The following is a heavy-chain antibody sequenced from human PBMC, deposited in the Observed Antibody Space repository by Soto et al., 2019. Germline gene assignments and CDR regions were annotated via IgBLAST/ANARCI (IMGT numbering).Heavy chain of an antibody. CDR3: ASSIAAAGNYYYYYGMDV. J-gene: IGHJ6*02. D-gene: IGHD6-13*01. CDR2: VNPNSGGT. V-gene: IGHV1-2*04. Sequence: ASVKVSCKASGYTFTGYYMHWVRQAPGQGLEWMGWVNPNSGGTNYAQKFQGWVTMTRDTSISTAYMELSRLRSDDTAVYYCASSIAAAGNYYYYYGMDVWGQGTTVTVSS. CDR1: GYTFTGYY.